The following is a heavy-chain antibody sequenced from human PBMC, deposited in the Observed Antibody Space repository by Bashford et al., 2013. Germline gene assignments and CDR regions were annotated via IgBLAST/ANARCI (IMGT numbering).Heavy chain of an antibody. J-gene: IGHJ4*02. CDR3: ARTEVATELGH. CDR2: VYYSGGT. CDR1: GDSISSSTYY. Sequence: SETLSLTCSVSGDSISSSTYYWGWIRQPPGKGLEWIGSVYYSGGTYYNPSLKSRVTISVDTSKNHFSLNLSSVTAADTAVYYCARTEVATELGHWGQGILVTVSS. D-gene: IGHD5-12*01. V-gene: IGHV4-39*02.